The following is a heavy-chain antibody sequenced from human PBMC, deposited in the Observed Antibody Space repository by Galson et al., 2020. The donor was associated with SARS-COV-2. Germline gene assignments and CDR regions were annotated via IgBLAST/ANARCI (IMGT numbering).Heavy chain of an antibody. Sequence: SQTLSLTCAISGDSVSSNSAAWNWIRQSPSRGLEWLGRTYYRSQWSTDYAVSVKSRITINPDTSKNQFSLQLNSVTPEDTAIYYCAGRVAGAGSLHIWCQVTMVIVSS. CDR1: GDSVSSNSAA. CDR2: TYYRSQWST. D-gene: IGHD6-13*01. CDR3: AGRVAGAGSLHI. V-gene: IGHV6-1*01. J-gene: IGHJ3*02.